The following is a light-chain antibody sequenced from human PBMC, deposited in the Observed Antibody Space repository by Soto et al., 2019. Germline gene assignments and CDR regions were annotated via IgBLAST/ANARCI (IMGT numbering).Light chain of an antibody. CDR3: QQYGASSWT. Sequence: DTLLTQSPGTLSLSPGERATLSCRARQSVGFNYIAWYQQTPGQAPRLLIYGASSRATDIPDRFSGSGSGTDFTLTITRLEPEDFAVYYCQQYGASSWTFGQGTKVEIK. J-gene: IGKJ1*01. V-gene: IGKV3-20*01. CDR2: GAS. CDR1: QSVGFNY.